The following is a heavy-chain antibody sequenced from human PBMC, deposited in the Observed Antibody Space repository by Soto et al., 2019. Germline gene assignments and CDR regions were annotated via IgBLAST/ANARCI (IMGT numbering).Heavy chain of an antibody. CDR1: GFTFRSYA. CDR3: ARGDSNSWSDF. D-gene: IGHD6-13*01. Sequence: QVQLVESGGGVVQPGRSLRLSCAASGFTFRSYAMDWVRQAPGKGLEWVAVISYDGTNKYYADSVKGRFTISRDNSKNTLSLQMNSPRPEDTAVYYCARGDSNSWSDFWGQGTLVTVSS. J-gene: IGHJ4*02. V-gene: IGHV3-30*01. CDR2: ISYDGTNK.